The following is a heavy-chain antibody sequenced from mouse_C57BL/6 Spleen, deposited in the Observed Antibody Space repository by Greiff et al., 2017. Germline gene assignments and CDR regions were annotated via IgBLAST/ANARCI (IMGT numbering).Heavy chain of an antibody. CDR1: GFTFSSYA. J-gene: IGHJ4*01. CDR2: ISDGGSYT. D-gene: IGHD2-4*01. CDR3: AREETMITTGMDY. Sequence: EVQLVESGGGLVKPGGSLKLSCAASGFTFSSYAMSWVRQTPGKRLEWVASISDGGSYTYYPDNVKGRFTISRDNAKNNLYMQMSHLKSEDTAMYYCAREETMITTGMDYWGQGTSVTVSS. V-gene: IGHV5-4*01.